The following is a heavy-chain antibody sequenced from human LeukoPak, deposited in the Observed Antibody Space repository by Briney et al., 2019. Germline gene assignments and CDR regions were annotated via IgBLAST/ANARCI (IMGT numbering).Heavy chain of an antibody. CDR1: GFTFSSYG. CDR3: ARDDVGSAYCGGDCYPNLDY. D-gene: IGHD2-21*02. CDR2: IWYDGSYK. J-gene: IGHJ4*02. Sequence: GRSLRLSCAASGFTFSSYGMHWVRQAPGKGLEWVALIWYDGSYKYYADSVKGRFTISRDNSKNTLYLQMNSLRAEDTAVYYCARDDVGSAYCGGDCYPNLDYWGQGTLVTVSS. V-gene: IGHV3-33*01.